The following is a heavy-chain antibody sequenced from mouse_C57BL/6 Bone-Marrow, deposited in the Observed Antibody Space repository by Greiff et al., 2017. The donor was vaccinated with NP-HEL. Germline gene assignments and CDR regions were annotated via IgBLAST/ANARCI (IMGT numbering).Heavy chain of an antibody. Sequence: DVQLVESGGDLVKPGGSLKLSCAASGFTFSSYGMSWVRQTPDKRLEWVATISSGGSYTYYPDSVKGRFTISRDNAKNTLYLQMSSLKSEDTAMYYCARVDGYYPFDYWGQGTTLTVSS. V-gene: IGHV5-6*01. CDR1: GFTFSSYG. CDR2: ISSGGSYT. J-gene: IGHJ2*01. D-gene: IGHD2-3*01. CDR3: ARVDGYYPFDY.